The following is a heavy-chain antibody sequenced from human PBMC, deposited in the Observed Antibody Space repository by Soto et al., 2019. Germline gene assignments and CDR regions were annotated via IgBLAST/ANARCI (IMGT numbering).Heavy chain of an antibody. V-gene: IGHV3-23*01. CDR3: AAHPAARSSINWFDP. CDR1: GFTFSSYA. Sequence: VGSLRLSCAASGFTFSSYAMSWVRQAPGKGLEWVSAISGSGGSTYYADSVKGRFTISRDNSKNTLYLQMNSLRAEDTAVYYCAAHPAARSSINWFDPWGQGTLVTVSS. D-gene: IGHD6-6*01. J-gene: IGHJ5*02. CDR2: ISGSGGST.